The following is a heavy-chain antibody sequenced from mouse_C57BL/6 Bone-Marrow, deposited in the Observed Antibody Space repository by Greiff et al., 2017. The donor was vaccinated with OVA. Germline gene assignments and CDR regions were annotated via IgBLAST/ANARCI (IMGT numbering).Heavy chain of an antibody. CDR1: GFTFSDYY. Sequence: EVQLQESEGGLVQPGSSMKLSCTASGFTFSDYYMAWVRQVPEKGLEWVANINYDGSSTYYLDSLKSRFIISRDNAKNILYLQMSSLKSEDTATYYCARGGRWLYYYAMDYWGQGTSVTVSP. CDR2: INYDGSST. D-gene: IGHD2-3*01. V-gene: IGHV5-16*01. CDR3: ARGGRWLYYYAMDY. J-gene: IGHJ4*01.